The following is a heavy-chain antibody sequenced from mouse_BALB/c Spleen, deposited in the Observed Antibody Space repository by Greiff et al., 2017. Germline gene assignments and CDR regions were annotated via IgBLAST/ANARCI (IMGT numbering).Heavy chain of an antibody. Sequence: VKLMESGAELMKPGASVKISCKATGYTFSSYWIEWVKQRPGHGLEWIGEILPGSGSTNYNEKFKGKATFTADTSSNTAYMQLSSLTSEDSAVYYCASPLYFDYWGQGTTLTVSS. CDR1: GYTFSSYW. CDR2: ILPGSGST. V-gene: IGHV1-9*01. J-gene: IGHJ2*01. CDR3: ASPLYFDY.